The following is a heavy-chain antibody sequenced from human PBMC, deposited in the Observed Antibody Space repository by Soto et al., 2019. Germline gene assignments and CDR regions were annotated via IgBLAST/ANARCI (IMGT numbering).Heavy chain of an antibody. CDR3: ARGGTTRGGDYYYYYGMDV. V-gene: IGHV1-8*01. CDR2: MNPNSGNT. Sequence: AAVKVSCKASGYTFTSYDINWVRQATGQGXEWMGWMNPNSGNTGYAQKFQGRVTMTRNTSISTAYMELSSLRSEDTAVYYCARGGTTRGGDYYYYYGMDVWGQGTTVTVCS. CDR1: GYTFTSYD. J-gene: IGHJ6*02. D-gene: IGHD1-7*01.